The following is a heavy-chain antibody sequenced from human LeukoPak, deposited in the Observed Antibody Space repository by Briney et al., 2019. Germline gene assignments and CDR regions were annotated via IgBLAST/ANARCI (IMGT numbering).Heavy chain of an antibody. D-gene: IGHD3-10*01. V-gene: IGHV4-31*03. CDR1: GGSISSGVYY. CDR2: IYYSGST. Sequence: SETLSLTCTVSGGSISSGVYYWSWIRQHPGKGLEWIGYIYYSGSTYSNPSLKSRLTMSVDISKHQFSLKLSSVTAADTAVYYCARGVKGLRGAFDIWGQGTMVTVSS. J-gene: IGHJ3*02. CDR3: ARGVKGLRGAFDI.